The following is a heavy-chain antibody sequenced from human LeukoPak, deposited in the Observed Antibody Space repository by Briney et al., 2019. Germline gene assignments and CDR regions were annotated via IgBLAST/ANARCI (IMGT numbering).Heavy chain of an antibody. Sequence: KPSETLFLTCALSGGSFNPRSDFWGWIRQPPGKGLEWIGPISYSGSTYYSLSLRSRVSISVDTSKNQFSLKLTSVTAVDTAMYYCTRHHSVRQLWFWYFDFWGQGSLVTVSS. J-gene: IGHJ4*02. V-gene: IGHV4-39*01. CDR1: GGSFNPRSDF. D-gene: IGHD3-10*01. CDR2: ISYSGST. CDR3: TRHHSVRQLWFWYFDF.